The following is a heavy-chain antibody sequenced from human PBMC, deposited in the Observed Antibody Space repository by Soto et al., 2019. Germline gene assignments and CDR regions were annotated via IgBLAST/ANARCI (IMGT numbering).Heavy chain of an antibody. CDR3: AKDGVVPAACYYFDY. Sequence: PGGSLRLSCAASGFTFSTYAMAWVRQAPGKGLEWVSGVSASGLNTDYADPVKGRFYISRDNSKNTLSLQMNSLRAEDTAVYYCAKDGVVPAACYYFDYWGQGTLVTVSS. D-gene: IGHD2-2*01. V-gene: IGHV3-23*01. J-gene: IGHJ4*02. CDR2: VSASGLNT. CDR1: GFTFSTYA.